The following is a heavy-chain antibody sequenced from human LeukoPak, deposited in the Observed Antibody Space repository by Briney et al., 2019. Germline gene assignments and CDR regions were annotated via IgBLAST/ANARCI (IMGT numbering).Heavy chain of an antibody. Sequence: ASVKVSCKASGYTFTSYDINWVRQATGQGLEWMGWMNPNSGNTGYAQKFQGRVTMTRNTSISTAYMELSSLRSEDTAVYYCARSGAYGFRSGYYYVMYWGQRTLVTVSS. CDR1: GYTFTSYD. CDR3: ARSGAYGFRSGYYYVMY. D-gene: IGHD3-22*01. CDR2: MNPNSGNT. V-gene: IGHV1-8*01. J-gene: IGHJ4*02.